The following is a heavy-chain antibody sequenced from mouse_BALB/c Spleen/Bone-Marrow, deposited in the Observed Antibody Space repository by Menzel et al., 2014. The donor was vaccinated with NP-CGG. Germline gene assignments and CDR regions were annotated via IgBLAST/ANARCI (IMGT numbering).Heavy chain of an antibody. Sequence: QVHLQQPGAELVRPGSSVKISCKASGYAFSTYWMNWVKQRPGQGLEWIGQIYPGDGDTNYNGKFKGKATLTADKSSSTAYMQLSRLTSEDSAIYFCARGLRAYWGQGTLVTVSA. J-gene: IGHJ3*01. V-gene: IGHV1-80*01. CDR3: ARGLRAY. CDR1: GYAFSTYW. CDR2: IYPGDGDT.